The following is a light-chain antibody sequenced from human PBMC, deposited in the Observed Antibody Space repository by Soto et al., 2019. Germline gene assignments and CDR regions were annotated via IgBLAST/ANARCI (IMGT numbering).Light chain of an antibody. CDR1: QSVSRY. Sequence: DIVLTQSPGTLSLSPGERATLSCRASQSVSRYLAWYQQKPGQAPRLLIYDASDRATGIPARFSGSGSGTDFTLTISSLEPEDFAVYYCQQYNNWPPVTFGQGTKVDIK. J-gene: IGKJ1*01. CDR3: QQYNNWPPVT. V-gene: IGKV3-11*01. CDR2: DAS.